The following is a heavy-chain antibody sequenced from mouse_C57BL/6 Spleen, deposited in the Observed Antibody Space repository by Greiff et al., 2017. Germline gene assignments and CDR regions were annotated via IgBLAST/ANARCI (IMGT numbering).Heavy chain of an antibody. CDR3: ARTTAQATSYAMDY. V-gene: IGHV1-9*01. J-gene: IGHJ4*01. Sequence: QVLLQQSGAELMKPGASVKLSCKATGYTFTGYWIEWVKQRPGHGLEWIGEILPGSGSTNYTEKFKGKATFTADTSSNTAYMQLSSLTTEASAIYYCARTTAQATSYAMDYWGQGTSVTVSS. CDR2: ILPGSGST. D-gene: IGHD3-2*02. CDR1: GYTFTGYW.